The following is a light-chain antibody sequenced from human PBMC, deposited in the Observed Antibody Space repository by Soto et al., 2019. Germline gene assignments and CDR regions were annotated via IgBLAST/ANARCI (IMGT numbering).Light chain of an antibody. CDR1: SSDVGGYNY. CDR2: DVS. J-gene: IGLJ2*01. CDR3: SSYTSTNTLVI. V-gene: IGLV2-14*03. Sequence: SALTQPASVSGSPGQSVTISCTGTSSDVGGYNYVSWYQQHPGKAPKLLIYDVSHRPSVVSSRFSGSKSGNTASLAISGLQAEDEADYYCSSYTSTNTLVIFGGGTKLTVL.